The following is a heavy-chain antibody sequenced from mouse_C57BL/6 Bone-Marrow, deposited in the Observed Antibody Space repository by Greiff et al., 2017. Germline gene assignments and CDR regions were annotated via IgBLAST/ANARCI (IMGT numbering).Heavy chain of an antibody. CDR3: ARHLRAY. D-gene: IGHD1-1*01. CDR2: ISSGGSYT. Sequence: EVQRVESGGDLVKPGGSLKLSCAASGFTFSSYGMSWVRQTPDKRLEWVATISSGGSYTYYPDSVKGRFTISRDNAKNTLYLQMSSLKAEDTAMYYCARHLRAYWGQGTLVTVSA. J-gene: IGHJ3*01. CDR1: GFTFSSYG. V-gene: IGHV5-6*01.